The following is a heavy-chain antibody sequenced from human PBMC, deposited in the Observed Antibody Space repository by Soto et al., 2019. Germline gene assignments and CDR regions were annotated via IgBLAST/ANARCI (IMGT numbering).Heavy chain of an antibody. V-gene: IGHV4-59*11. CDR1: GVSLSPHY. CDR3: ARGSYYGSGAN. D-gene: IGHD3-10*01. J-gene: IGHJ4*02. Sequence: SETLSLTCAVSGVSLSPHYWNWIRQPPGKGLEWIGYSYYSGSTTYNHALKSRVTISVDTSKNQFSLNLRSVTAADTAVYYCARGSYYGSGANWGQGTLVTVSS. CDR2: SYYSGST.